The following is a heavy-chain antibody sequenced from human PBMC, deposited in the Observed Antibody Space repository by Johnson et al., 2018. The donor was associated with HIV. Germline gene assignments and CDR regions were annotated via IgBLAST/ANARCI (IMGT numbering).Heavy chain of an antibody. J-gene: IGHJ3*02. D-gene: IGHD3-22*01. CDR3: ARYQGYDSSGFDAFDI. CDR1: GFTFSSYA. Sequence: QVQLVESGGGLVQPGGSLRLSCAASGFTFSSYAMHWVRQAPGKGLEWVAVISYDGSNKYYADSVKGRFTISRDNSKNTLYLQMNSLRAEDTAVYYCARYQGYDSSGFDAFDIWGQGTMVTVSS. V-gene: IGHV3-30*04. CDR2: ISYDGSNK.